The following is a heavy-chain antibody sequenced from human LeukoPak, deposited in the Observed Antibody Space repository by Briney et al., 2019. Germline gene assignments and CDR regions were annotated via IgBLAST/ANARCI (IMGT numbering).Heavy chain of an antibody. CDR2: ISGSGGST. Sequence: PGGSLRLSCAASGFTFSSYAMSWVRQAPGKGLEWVSAISGSGGSTYYADSVKGRFTISRDNSKNTLYLQMNSLRAEDTAVYYCAKEMSCSAVSCYGLDYWGQGTLVTVSS. CDR1: GFTFSSYA. CDR3: AKEMSCSAVSCYGLDY. J-gene: IGHJ4*02. D-gene: IGHD2-2*01. V-gene: IGHV3-23*01.